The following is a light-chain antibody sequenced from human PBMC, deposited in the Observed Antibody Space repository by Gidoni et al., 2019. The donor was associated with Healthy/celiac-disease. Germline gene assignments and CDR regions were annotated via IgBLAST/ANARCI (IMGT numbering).Light chain of an antibody. CDR2: GPS. J-gene: IGKJ1*01. Sequence: IVLTQSPGTLFLSPGERATLSCRASQSVSSSYLSWYQQKPGQAPRLLIYGPSSRATGIPDRFSGSGSGTDFSLTISRLEPEYFAVYYCQQYGSSPWTFGQGTKVEIK. CDR3: QQYGSSPWT. CDR1: QSVSSSY. V-gene: IGKV3-20*01.